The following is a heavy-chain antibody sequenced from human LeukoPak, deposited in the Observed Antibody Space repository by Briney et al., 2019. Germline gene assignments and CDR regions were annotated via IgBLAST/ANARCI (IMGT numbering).Heavy chain of an antibody. V-gene: IGHV3-64*01. CDR3: ARGRDTSGWYGSFDY. CDR1: GFIFSDFA. D-gene: IGHD6-19*01. J-gene: IGHJ4*02. Sequence: GGSLRLSCVASGFIFSDFAMHWVRLAPGKELEYVSSVNSNGGSTAYINSVRGRFTISRDNAKNTLYLQMGSLTVEDTAVYYCARGRDTSGWYGSFDYWGQGTLVTVSS. CDR2: VNSNGGST.